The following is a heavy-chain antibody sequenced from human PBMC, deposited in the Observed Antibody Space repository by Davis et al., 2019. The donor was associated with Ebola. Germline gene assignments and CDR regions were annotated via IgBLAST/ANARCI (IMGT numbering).Heavy chain of an antibody. CDR3: ARHQITTGYFDH. D-gene: IGHD1-14*01. CDR1: GYSFANYW. V-gene: IGHV5-51*01. CDR2: IYPADSDT. J-gene: IGHJ4*02. Sequence: GESLKISCQGSGYSFANYWIAWVRQMPGKGLEWLGMIYPADSDTRYSPSFRGQVTFSVDKSTTTAYLHWRSLEASNSATYYCARHQITTGYFDHWGQGTLVTVSS.